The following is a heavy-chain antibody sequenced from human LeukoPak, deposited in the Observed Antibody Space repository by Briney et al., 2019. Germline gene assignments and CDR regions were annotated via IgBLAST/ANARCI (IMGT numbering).Heavy chain of an antibody. J-gene: IGHJ4*02. Sequence: GESLKISCKGSGYGFSSYWIGWGRQMPGKGLEYMGIICPGDSDTRYSQSFQGQVTISADKSITTAYLQWSSLKASDTAMYYCARHTTVGGSLRFDYWGQGTLVSVSS. CDR1: GYGFSSYW. CDR3: ARHTTVGGSLRFDY. D-gene: IGHD4-23*01. V-gene: IGHV5-51*01. CDR2: ICPGDSDT.